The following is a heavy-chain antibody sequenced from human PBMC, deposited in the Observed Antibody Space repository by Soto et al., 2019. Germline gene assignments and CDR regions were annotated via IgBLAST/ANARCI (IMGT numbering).Heavy chain of an antibody. CDR2: ISSSSSTI. Sequence: GSLRLSCAASGGTCISYSMSWVRQATGKGLEWVSYISSSSSTIYYADSVKGRFTISRDNAKNSLYLQMNSLRDEDTAVYYCARDSGYSYGPFDYWGQGTLVTVSS. V-gene: IGHV3-48*02. CDR3: ARDSGYSYGPFDY. CDR1: GGTCISYS. J-gene: IGHJ4*02. D-gene: IGHD5-18*01.